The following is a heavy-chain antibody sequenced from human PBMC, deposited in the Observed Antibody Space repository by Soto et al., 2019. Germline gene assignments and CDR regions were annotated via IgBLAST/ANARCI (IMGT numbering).Heavy chain of an antibody. V-gene: IGHV1-58*01. D-gene: IGHD3-22*01. Sequence: QMQLVQSGPEVKKPGTSVKVSCKASGFTFTSSAVQWVRQARGQRLEWIGWIVVGSGNTNYAQKFQERVTITRDMSXNTAYMELSSLRSEDTAVYYCAAVRDYDSSGYYRDYWGQGTLVTVSS. J-gene: IGHJ4*02. CDR3: AAVRDYDSSGYYRDY. CDR1: GFTFTSSA. CDR2: IVVGSGNT.